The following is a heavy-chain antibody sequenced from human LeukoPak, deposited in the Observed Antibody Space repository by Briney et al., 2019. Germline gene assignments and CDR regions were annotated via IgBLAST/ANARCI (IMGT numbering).Heavy chain of an antibody. V-gene: IGHV1-8*01. Sequence: RASVKLSCKASGYTFTSYDINWVRQATGQGLEWMGWMNPNSGNTGYAQKFQGRVTMTRNTSISTAYMELSSLRSEDTAVYYCARRSMVRGVISFCYWGQGTLVTVSS. CDR3: ARRSMVRGVISFCY. CDR2: MNPNSGNT. CDR1: GYTFTSYD. J-gene: IGHJ4*02. D-gene: IGHD3-10*01.